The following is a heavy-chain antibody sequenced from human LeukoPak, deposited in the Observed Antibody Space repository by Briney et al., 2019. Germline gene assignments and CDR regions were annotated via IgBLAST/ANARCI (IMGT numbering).Heavy chain of an antibody. CDR1: GGSFSGYY. CDR3: ARIPTNAVPSAHNGFDI. Sequence: KFSETLSLTCAVYGGSFSGYYWSWIRQPPGKGLEWIGEINHSGSTNYNPSLKSRVTISVDTSKNQFSLKLSSVTAADTAVYYCARIPTNAVPSAHNGFDIWGQGTMLTVSS. J-gene: IGHJ3*02. D-gene: IGHD6-19*01. V-gene: IGHV4-34*01. CDR2: INHSGST.